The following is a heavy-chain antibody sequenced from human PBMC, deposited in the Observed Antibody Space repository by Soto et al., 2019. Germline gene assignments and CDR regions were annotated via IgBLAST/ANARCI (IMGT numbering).Heavy chain of an antibody. V-gene: IGHV3-30-3*01. CDR1: GFTFSSYA. J-gene: IGHJ4*02. CDR3: GRCTSTSCHLGSDY. D-gene: IGHD2-2*01. CDR2: ISHDGINK. Sequence: QVLLVDSGGGVVQPGRSLRLSCAASGFTFSSYAMNWVRQAPGKGLEWVALISHDGINKYYTESVRGRFTISRDSSTNTLYLQMNSLRAADTAVYYCGRCTSTSCHLGSDYWGQGTLVTVSS.